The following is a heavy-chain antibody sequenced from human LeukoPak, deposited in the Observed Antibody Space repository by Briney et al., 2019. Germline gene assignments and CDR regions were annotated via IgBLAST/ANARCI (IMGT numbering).Heavy chain of an antibody. CDR2: IIPIFGTA. Sequence: SVKVSCKASGGTFSSYAISWVRQAPGQGLEWMGGIIPIFGTANYAQKFQGRVTITADESTSTAYMELSSLRSEDTAVYYCARGTVATIIFSYYYMDVWGKGTTVTVSS. CDR3: ARGTVATIIFSYYYMDV. V-gene: IGHV1-69*01. CDR1: GGTFSSYA. D-gene: IGHD5-12*01. J-gene: IGHJ6*03.